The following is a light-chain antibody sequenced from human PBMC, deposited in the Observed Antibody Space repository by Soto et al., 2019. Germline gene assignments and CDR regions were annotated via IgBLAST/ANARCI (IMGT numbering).Light chain of an antibody. CDR2: TAS. Sequence: DIQMTQSPSTLSGSVGDRVTITCRASQTISSWLAWYQQKPGKAPKLLIYTASAVQTGGPSRFGGGGSGTEITLPISGLQPDDVAPNYWQQYNSNSPWTFGPGTKVDIK. CDR1: QTISSW. J-gene: IGKJ1*01. CDR3: QQYNSNSPWT. V-gene: IGKV1-5*03.